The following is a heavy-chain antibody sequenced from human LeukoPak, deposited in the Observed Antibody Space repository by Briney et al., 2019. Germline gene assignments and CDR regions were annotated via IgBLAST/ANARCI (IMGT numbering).Heavy chain of an antibody. Sequence: SVKVSCKASGGTLSSYALNWVRQAPGQGLEWIGRIIPIFAIVNYAQNFQGRVTITADKSTNTAYMELSSLRFEDTAFHYCARADSSGYSLDENFDYWGQGTLVTVSS. CDR2: IIPIFAIV. CDR3: ARADSSGYSLDENFDY. V-gene: IGHV1-69*04. CDR1: GGTLSSYA. J-gene: IGHJ4*02. D-gene: IGHD3-22*01.